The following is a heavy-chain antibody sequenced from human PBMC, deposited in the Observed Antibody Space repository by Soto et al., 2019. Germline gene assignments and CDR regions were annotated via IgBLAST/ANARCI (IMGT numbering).Heavy chain of an antibody. J-gene: IGHJ4*02. CDR1: GGSISSSSYY. CDR3: ASSIENWRGRLGFDY. CDR2: IYYSGST. V-gene: IGHV4-39*01. Sequence: SETLSLTCTVSGGSISSSSYYWGWIRQPPGKGLEWIGSIYYSGSTYYNPSLKSRVTISVDTSKNQFSLKLSSVTAADTAVYYCASSIENWRGRLGFDYWGQGTLVTVSS.